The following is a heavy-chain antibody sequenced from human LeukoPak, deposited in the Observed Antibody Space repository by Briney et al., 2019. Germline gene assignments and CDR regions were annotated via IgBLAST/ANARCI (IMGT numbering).Heavy chain of an antibody. CDR2: ISGSGGST. Sequence: PGGSLRCCCGATGFTLSSYGMNWVGRGPGKGLDWVSAISGSGGSTYYADSVKGRFTISRDNSKNTLYLQMNSLRAEDTAVYYCAKRPWNYDSSGYGAVGAFDIWGQGTMVTVSS. V-gene: IGHV3-23*01. D-gene: IGHD3-22*01. J-gene: IGHJ3*02. CDR3: AKRPWNYDSSGYGAVGAFDI. CDR1: GFTLSSYG.